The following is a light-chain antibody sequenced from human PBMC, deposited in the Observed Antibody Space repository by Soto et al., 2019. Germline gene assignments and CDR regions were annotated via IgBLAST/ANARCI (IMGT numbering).Light chain of an antibody. J-gene: IGLJ2*01. V-gene: IGLV2-14*03. CDR2: DVS. Sequence: QSALTQPASVSGSPRQSITLSCTGTSSDVGGYNYVSWDQQHPGKAPKLMIFDVSNRPSGVSDRFSGSKSGNTASLTISGLQADDEADYYCSSYTSSSPLFGGGTKVTVL. CDR1: SSDVGGYNY. CDR3: SSYTSSSPL.